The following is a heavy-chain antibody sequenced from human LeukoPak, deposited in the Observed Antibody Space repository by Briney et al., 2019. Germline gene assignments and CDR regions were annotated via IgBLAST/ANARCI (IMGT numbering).Heavy chain of an antibody. CDR1: GFTFSTYW. J-gene: IGHJ4*02. CDR3: ARERQNKDFWSGGDY. D-gene: IGHD3-3*01. V-gene: IGHV3-7*01. Sequence: GGSLRLSCAASGFTFSTYWMSWVRQAPGKGLEWVANIKQDGSEKYYVDSVKGRFTIPRDNAKNSLYLQMNTLRPEDTAVYYCARERQNKDFWSGGDYWGQGTLVTVSS. CDR2: IKQDGSEK.